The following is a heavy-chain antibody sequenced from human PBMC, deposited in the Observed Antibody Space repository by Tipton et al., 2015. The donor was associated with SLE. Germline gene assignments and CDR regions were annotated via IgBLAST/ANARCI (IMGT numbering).Heavy chain of an antibody. V-gene: IGHV4-61*02. Sequence: TLSLTCTVSGGSISSGSYYWNWIRQPAGEGLEWIGRIYTSGSTNYNPSLTGRVTISLDTSTNQFSLKLTSVTAADTAVYYCARKQWFGELSAFDIWGQGTMVTVSS. J-gene: IGHJ3*02. CDR3: ARKQWFGELSAFDI. CDR1: GGSISSGSYY. CDR2: IYTSGST. D-gene: IGHD3-10*01.